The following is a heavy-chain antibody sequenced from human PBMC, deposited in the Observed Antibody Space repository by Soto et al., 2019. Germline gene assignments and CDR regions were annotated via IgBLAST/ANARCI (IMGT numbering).Heavy chain of an antibody. CDR2: ISVKNGNT. D-gene: IGHD2-2*01. V-gene: IGHV1-18*04. J-gene: IGHJ6*02. CDR3: ARVSSSIVVVPDYGMDV. CDR1: GYTFISHG. Sequence: ASVKVSCKASGYTFISHGITWVRQAPGQGLEWMGWISVKNGNTKYAQKVQDRVTMTTDTSTSTAYLEVRSLRSDDTAVYYCARVSSSIVVVPDYGMDVWGQGTTVTVSS.